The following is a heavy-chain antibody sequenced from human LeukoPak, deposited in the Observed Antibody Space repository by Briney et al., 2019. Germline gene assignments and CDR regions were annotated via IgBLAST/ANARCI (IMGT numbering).Heavy chain of an antibody. CDR1: GYTFTSYD. J-gene: IGHJ4*02. CDR3: ARLVDTAMVYYFDY. CDR2: MNPNSGNT. V-gene: IGHV1-8*01. D-gene: IGHD5-18*01. Sequence: GASVKVSCKASGYTFTSYDINWLRQATGQGLEWMGWMNPNSGNTGYEQKFQGRATMTRDTSISTAYMELSRLRSDDTAVYYCARLVDTAMVYYFDYWGQGTLVTVSS.